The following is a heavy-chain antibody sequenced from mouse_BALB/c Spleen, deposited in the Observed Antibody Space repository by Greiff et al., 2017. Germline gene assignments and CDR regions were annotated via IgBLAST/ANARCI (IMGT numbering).Heavy chain of an antibody. D-gene: IGHD2-14*01. CDR2: IRNKANGYTT. V-gene: IGHV7-3*02. CDR1: GFTFTDYY. Sequence: EVMLVESGGGLVQPGGSLRLSCATSGFTFTDYYMSWVRQPPGKALEWLGFIRNKANGYTTEYSASVKGRFTISRDNSQSILYLQMNTLRAEDSATYYCARDRDRYDGYAMDYWGQGTSVTVSS. CDR3: ARDRDRYDGYAMDY. J-gene: IGHJ4*01.